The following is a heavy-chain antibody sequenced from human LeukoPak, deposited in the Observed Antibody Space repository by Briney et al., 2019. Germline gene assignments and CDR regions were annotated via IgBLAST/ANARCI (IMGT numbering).Heavy chain of an antibody. D-gene: IGHD6-19*01. Sequence: GGSLRLSCAASGFTFSSYSMNWVRQAPGKGLEWVSSISSSSSSYIYYADSVKGRFTTSRDNAKNSLYLQMNSLRAEDTAVYYCARDPPQSIAVAGIDFDYWGQGTLVTVSS. CDR2: ISSSSSSYI. CDR3: ARDPPQSIAVAGIDFDY. J-gene: IGHJ4*02. CDR1: GFTFSSYS. V-gene: IGHV3-21*01.